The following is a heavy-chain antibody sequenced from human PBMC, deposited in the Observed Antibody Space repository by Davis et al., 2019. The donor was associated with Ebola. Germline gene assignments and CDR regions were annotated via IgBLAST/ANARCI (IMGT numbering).Heavy chain of an antibody. D-gene: IGHD1-1*01. CDR2: IIPILGIT. CDR1: GGTFSSYT. V-gene: IGHV1-69*02. J-gene: IGHJ4*02. CDR3: ARAQFPTTSDH. Sequence: SVKVSCKASGGTFSSYTISWVRQAPGQGLEWMGRIIPILGITNYAQKFQDRVNITRDTSANTAYMELNSLRSEDTAVYYCARAQFPTTSDHWGQGTLVTVSS.